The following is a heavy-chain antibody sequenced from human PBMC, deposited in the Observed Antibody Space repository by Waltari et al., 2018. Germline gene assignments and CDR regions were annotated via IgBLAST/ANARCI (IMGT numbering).Heavy chain of an antibody. J-gene: IGHJ3*02. CDR2: INPNSGGT. V-gene: IGHV1-2*04. D-gene: IGHD2-8*01. CDR3: ARQGDCTNGVCPSTPDAFDI. Sequence: QVQLVQSGAEVKKPGASVKVSCKASGYTFTGYYMHWVRQAPGQGLEWMGWINPNSGGTNYAQKFQGWVTMTRDTSISTAYMELSRLRSDDTAVYYCARQGDCTNGVCPSTPDAFDIWGQGTMVTVSS. CDR1: GYTFTGYY.